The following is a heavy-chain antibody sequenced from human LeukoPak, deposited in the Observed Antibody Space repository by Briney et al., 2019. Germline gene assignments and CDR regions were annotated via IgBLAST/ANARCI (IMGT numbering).Heavy chain of an antibody. D-gene: IGHD1-1*01. CDR3: ARMTAGTSNYYDY. Sequence: PSETLSLTCIVSGYSISSGYYWGWIRQPPGKGLEWIGSVYHSGSTYYNPSLKSRVTISVDTSKNQFSLKLSSVTAADTAVYYCARMTAGTSNYYDYWGQGTLVTVSS. CDR2: VYHSGST. CDR1: GYSISSGYY. V-gene: IGHV4-38-2*02. J-gene: IGHJ4*02.